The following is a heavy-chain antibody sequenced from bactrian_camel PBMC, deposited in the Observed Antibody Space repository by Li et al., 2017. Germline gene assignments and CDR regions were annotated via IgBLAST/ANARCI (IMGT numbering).Heavy chain of an antibody. J-gene: IGHJ4*01. D-gene: IGHD4*01. CDR1: GFTASRNW. CDR3: AAPKGPQRLWGEYYV. V-gene: IGHV3S6*01. CDR2: IYSDGSFT. Sequence: HVQLVESGGGLVQPGGSLRLSCAASGFTASRNWMYWVRQAPGKGLEWVSSIYSDGSFTYYPNSVPGRFTITKDNAKNTVFLQMNSLKSEDTALYYCAAPKGPQRLWGEYYVWGQGTQVTVS.